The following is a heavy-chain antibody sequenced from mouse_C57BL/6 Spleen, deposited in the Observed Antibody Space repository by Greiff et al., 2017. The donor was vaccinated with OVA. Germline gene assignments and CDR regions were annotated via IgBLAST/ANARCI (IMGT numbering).Heavy chain of an antibody. J-gene: IGHJ3*01. CDR1: GYTFTSYW. D-gene: IGHD1-1*01. CDR2: IHPNSGST. CDR3: EGITTRPAWFAY. V-gene: IGHV1-64*01. Sequence: QVQLKQPGAELVKPGASVKLSCKASGYTFTSYWMHWVKQRPGQGLEWIGMIHPNSGSTNYNEKFKSKATLTVDKSSSTAYMQLSSLTSEDSAVYYCEGITTRPAWFAYWGQGTLVTVSA.